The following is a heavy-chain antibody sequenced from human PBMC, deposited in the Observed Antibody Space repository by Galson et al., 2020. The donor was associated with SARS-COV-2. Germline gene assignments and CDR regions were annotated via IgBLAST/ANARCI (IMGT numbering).Heavy chain of an antibody. Sequence: SETLSLTCAVYGGSFSGYYWSWIRQPPGKGLEWIGEINHSGSTNYNPSLKSRVTIPVDTSKNQFSLKLRSVTAADTAVYYCARERVTYCTKGVWYFQPYYYYYMDVWGKGTTVTVSS. CDR2: INHSGST. V-gene: IGHV4-34*01. CDR1: GGSFSGYY. J-gene: IGHJ6*03. CDR3: ARERVTYCTKGVWYFQPYYYYYMDV. D-gene: IGHD2-8*01.